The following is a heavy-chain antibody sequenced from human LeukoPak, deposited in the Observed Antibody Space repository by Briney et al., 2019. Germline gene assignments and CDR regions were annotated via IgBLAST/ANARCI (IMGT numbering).Heavy chain of an antibody. J-gene: IGHJ4*02. Sequence: GGSLRLSCAASGFTFSSYAMSWVCQAPGKGLEWVSAISGSGGSTYYADSVKGRFTISRDNSKNTLYLQMNSLRAEDTAVYYCAKLGIYCGGDCSMAPFDYWGQGTLVTVSS. D-gene: IGHD2-21*02. CDR1: GFTFSSYA. CDR3: AKLGIYCGGDCSMAPFDY. CDR2: ISGSGGST. V-gene: IGHV3-23*01.